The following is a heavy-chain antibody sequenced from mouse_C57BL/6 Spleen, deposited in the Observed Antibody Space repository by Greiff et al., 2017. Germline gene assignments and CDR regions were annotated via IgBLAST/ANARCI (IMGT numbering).Heavy chain of an antibody. D-gene: IGHD2-2*01. V-gene: IGHV1-42*01. CDR2: INPSTGGT. Sequence: VQLKESGPELVKPGASVKISCKASGYSFTGYYMNWVKQSPEKSLEWIGEINPSTGGTTYNQKFKAKATLTVDKSSSTAYMQLKSLTSEDSAVYYCARRGYGYWGQGTTLTVSS. J-gene: IGHJ2*01. CDR1: GYSFTGYY. CDR3: ARRGYGY.